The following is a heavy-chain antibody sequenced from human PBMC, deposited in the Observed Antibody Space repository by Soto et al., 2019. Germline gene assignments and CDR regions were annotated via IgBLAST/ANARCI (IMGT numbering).Heavy chain of an antibody. V-gene: IGHV3-21*06. CDR3: EREAEDLTSQFHY. J-gene: IGHJ4*01. CDR2: ISSTTNYI. Sequence: GGSLRLSCASSGFTFTRYSMHWVRQAPGKGLEWVSSISSTTNYIYYGDSMKGRFTISRDNAKNSLYLEMNSLRAEDTAVYYCEREAEDLTSQFHYWGHGKLVTVAS. CDR1: GFTFTRYS.